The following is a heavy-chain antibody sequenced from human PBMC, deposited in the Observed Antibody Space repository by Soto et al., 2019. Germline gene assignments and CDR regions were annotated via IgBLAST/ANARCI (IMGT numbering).Heavy chain of an antibody. J-gene: IGHJ4*02. V-gene: IGHV1-69*12. CDR1: GGTFSSYA. Sequence: QVQLVQSGAEVKKPGSSVKVSCKASGGTFSSYAISWVRQAPGQGLEWMGGIIPIFGTANYAQKCQGRVTITADESTSTAYMELSSLRSEDTAVYYCARDVRDYRPSSAFDYWGQGTLVTVSS. D-gene: IGHD6-6*01. CDR2: IIPIFGTA. CDR3: ARDVRDYRPSSAFDY.